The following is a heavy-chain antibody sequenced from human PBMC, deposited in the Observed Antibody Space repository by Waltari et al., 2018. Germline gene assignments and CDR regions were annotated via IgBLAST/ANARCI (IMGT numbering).Heavy chain of an antibody. J-gene: IGHJ5*02. CDR2: ISGSSFYM. V-gene: IGHV3-21*02. CDR1: GFTFSDYS. Sequence: EVQLVESGGGLVKPGGSLRLSCAASGFTFSDYSMNWVRRAPGKGGGWVSSISGSSFYMYKEDSVKGRFTIARANAGNSLYLQMSSLRAEDTAVYYCAPLYFDWSSATSWGQGTLVTVSS. CDR3: APLYFDWSSATS. D-gene: IGHD3-9*01.